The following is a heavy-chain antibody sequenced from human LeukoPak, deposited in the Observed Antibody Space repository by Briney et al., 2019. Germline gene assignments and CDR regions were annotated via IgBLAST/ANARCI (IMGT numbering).Heavy chain of an antibody. CDR2: ISGSGGST. CDR1: GFTFSSYA. J-gene: IGHJ3*02. CDR3: AKGYAVVRAAAVGAFDI. Sequence: GGSLRLSCAASGFTFSSYAMSWVRQAPGKGLEWVSAISGSGGSTYYADSVKGRFTISRDNSKNTLYLQMNSLRAEDTAVYYCAKGYAVVRAAAVGAFDIWGQGTMVTVSS. D-gene: IGHD2-2*01. V-gene: IGHV3-23*01.